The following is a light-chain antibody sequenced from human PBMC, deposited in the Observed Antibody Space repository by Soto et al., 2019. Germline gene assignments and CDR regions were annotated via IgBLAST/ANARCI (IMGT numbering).Light chain of an antibody. Sequence: EIVLTQSPGTLSLSPGERATLSCRASQSVTSSYLAWYHFKPGQAPRLLIYGASSRATGIPDRFSGSGSGTDFTLTISSLEPEDFAVYYCQQYVSSPLTFGGGTKVEIK. CDR1: QSVTSSY. V-gene: IGKV3-20*01. CDR2: GAS. CDR3: QQYVSSPLT. J-gene: IGKJ4*01.